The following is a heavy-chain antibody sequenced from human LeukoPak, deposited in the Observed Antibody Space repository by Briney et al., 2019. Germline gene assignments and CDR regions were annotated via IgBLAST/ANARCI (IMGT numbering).Heavy chain of an antibody. D-gene: IGHD6-19*01. CDR3: ATSRGWYFDY. Sequence: GGSLRLSCAASGFTFSLYGMHWVRRAPGKGLEWVAVVSYDGNYKYYADSVKGRFTISRDNSKNTLYLQMDSLRPEDTAVYYCATSRGWYFDYWGQGTLVTVSS. CDR1: GFTFSLYG. CDR2: VSYDGNYK. V-gene: IGHV3-30*03. J-gene: IGHJ4*02.